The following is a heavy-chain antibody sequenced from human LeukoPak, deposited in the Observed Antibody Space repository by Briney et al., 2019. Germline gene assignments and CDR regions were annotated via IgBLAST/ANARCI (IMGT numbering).Heavy chain of an antibody. CDR2: IYTSGST. D-gene: IGHD2-15*01. CDR1: GGSISSGSYY. V-gene: IGHV4-61*02. Sequence: PSQTLSLTCTVSGGSISSGSYYWSWIRQPAGKGLEWIGRIYTSGSTNYNPSLKSRVTISVDTSKNQSSLKLSSVTAADTAVYYCARAYCSGGSCYWYFDLWGRGTLVTVSS. J-gene: IGHJ2*01. CDR3: ARAYCSGGSCYWYFDL.